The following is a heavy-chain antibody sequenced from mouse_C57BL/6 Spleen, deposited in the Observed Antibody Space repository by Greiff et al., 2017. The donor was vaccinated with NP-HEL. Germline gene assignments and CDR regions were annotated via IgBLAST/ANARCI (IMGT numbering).Heavy chain of an antibody. CDR3: ARYDTFHDYGYAMDY. CDR2: INPSSGYT. CDR1: GYTFTSYT. V-gene: IGHV1-4*01. J-gene: IGHJ4*01. Sequence: VKLMESGAELARPGASVKMSCKASGYTFTSYTMHWVKQRPGQGLEWIGYINPSSGYTKYNQKFKDKATLTADKSSSTAYMQLSSLTSEDSAVYYCARYDTFHDYGYAMDYWGQGTSVTVSS. D-gene: IGHD2-4*01.